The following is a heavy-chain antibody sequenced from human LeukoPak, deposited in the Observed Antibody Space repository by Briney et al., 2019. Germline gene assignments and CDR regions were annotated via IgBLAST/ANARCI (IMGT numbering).Heavy chain of an antibody. D-gene: IGHD6-19*01. V-gene: IGHV3-21*01. Sequence: GGSVRLSCAASGFTFSSYSMNWVRQAPGKGLEWVSSISSSSSYIYYADSVKGRFTFSRDNAKNSLYLQMNSLRAEDTAVYYCARDRVAVAPDGMDVWGQGTTVTVSS. CDR2: ISSSSSYI. J-gene: IGHJ6*02. CDR3: ARDRVAVAPDGMDV. CDR1: GFTFSSYS.